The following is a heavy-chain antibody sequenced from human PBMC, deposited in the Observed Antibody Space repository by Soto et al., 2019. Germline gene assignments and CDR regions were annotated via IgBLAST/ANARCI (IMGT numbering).Heavy chain of an antibody. D-gene: IGHD6-19*01. CDR3: TRSGWYSGNWFDP. CDR1: GFTFSNAW. Sequence: EVQLVESGGGLVKPGGSLRLSCAASGFTFSNAWMNWVRQAPGKGLEWVGRIKSKTDGGTTDYAAPVKGRFTISRDDSKNTLYLQMNSLKTEDTAVYYCTRSGWYSGNWFDPWGQGTLVTVSS. V-gene: IGHV3-15*07. CDR2: IKSKTDGGTT. J-gene: IGHJ5*02.